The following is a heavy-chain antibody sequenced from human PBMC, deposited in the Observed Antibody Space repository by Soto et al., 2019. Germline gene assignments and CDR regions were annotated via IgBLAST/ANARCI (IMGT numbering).Heavy chain of an antibody. Sequence: QVQLVQSGAEVKKPGASVKVSCKASGYTFTSYGISWVRQAPGQGLEWMGWISAYNGNTNYAQKLQGRVTMTTDTSTSTAYMELRSLRSDYTAVYYCARELGAAAGTSYGMDVWGQGTTVTVSS. D-gene: IGHD6-13*01. CDR3: ARELGAAAGTSYGMDV. CDR1: GYTFTSYG. J-gene: IGHJ6*02. V-gene: IGHV1-18*01. CDR2: ISAYNGNT.